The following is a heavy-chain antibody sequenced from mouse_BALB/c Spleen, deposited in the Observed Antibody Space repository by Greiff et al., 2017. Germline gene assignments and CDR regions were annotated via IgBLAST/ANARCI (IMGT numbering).Heavy chain of an antibody. D-gene: IGHD2-10*01. Sequence: EVQLVESGGGLVQPGGSRKLSCAASGFTFSSFGMHWVRQAPEKGLEWVAYISSGSSTIYYADTVKGRFTISRDNPKNTLFLQMTSLRSEDTAMYYCATPYYGNYVWFAYWGQGTLVTVSA. V-gene: IGHV5-17*02. J-gene: IGHJ3*01. CDR2: ISSGSSTI. CDR1: GFTFSSFG. CDR3: ATPYYGNYVWFAY.